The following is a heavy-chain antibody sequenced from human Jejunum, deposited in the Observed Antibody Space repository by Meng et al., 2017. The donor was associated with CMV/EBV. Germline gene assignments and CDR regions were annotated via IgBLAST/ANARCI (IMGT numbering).Heavy chain of an antibody. CDR2: IYRGGTT. CDR3: AKVAMIRGVVFDF. D-gene: IGHD3-10*01. V-gene: IGHV3-53*01. Sequence: ASGFTVSPNYMSWVRQAPGKGLEWVSVIYRGGTTYYADSVKGRFTISRDNSKNTLYLQMNSLRADDTAVYYCAKVAMIRGVVFDFWGQGTLVTVSS. J-gene: IGHJ4*02. CDR1: GFTVSPNY.